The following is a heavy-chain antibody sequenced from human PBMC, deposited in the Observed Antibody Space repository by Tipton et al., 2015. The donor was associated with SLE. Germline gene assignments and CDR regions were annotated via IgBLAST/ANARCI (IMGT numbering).Heavy chain of an antibody. V-gene: IGHV4-59*04. CDR3: ATEHFDY. D-gene: IGHD1/OR15-1a*01. CDR1: GTSISSNY. Sequence: TLSLTCTVSGTSISSNYWSWIRQPPGKGLEWIGAIYHSGSTYYSPSLKSRVTISIVTSKNQFSLRLNSVTAADTAMYYCATEHFDYWGQGILVTVSP. J-gene: IGHJ4*02. CDR2: IYHSGST.